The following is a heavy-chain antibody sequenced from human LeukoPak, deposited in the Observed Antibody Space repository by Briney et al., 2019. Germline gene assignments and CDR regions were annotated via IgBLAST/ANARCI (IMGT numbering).Heavy chain of an antibody. Sequence: PSETLSLTCTVSGGSIRSSYYYWGWIRQPPGKGLEWIGSIYDSGSTYYNPSLKSRVTISVDTSKNQFSLKLNSVTAADTAVYYCASRLYYDFWSGYSTSNPHFDYWGQGTLVTVSS. CDR1: GGSIRSSYYY. J-gene: IGHJ4*02. CDR3: ASRLYYDFWSGYSTSNPHFDY. CDR2: IYDSGST. V-gene: IGHV4-39*01. D-gene: IGHD3-3*01.